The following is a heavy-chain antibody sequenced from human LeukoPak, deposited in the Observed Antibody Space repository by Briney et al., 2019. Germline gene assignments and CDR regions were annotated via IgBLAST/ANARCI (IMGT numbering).Heavy chain of an antibody. CDR1: GFTFSSYS. CDR2: ILYDGSMQ. Sequence: GGSLRLSCAASGFTFSSYSMHWVRQAPGKGLEWLAVILYDGSMQYYAESMKGRLTISRDNSRNTVYMQMSSLRTEDTAVYYCARDSTDFDYWGQGTLVTVSS. J-gene: IGHJ4*02. CDR3: ARDSTDFDY. V-gene: IGHV3-30*03.